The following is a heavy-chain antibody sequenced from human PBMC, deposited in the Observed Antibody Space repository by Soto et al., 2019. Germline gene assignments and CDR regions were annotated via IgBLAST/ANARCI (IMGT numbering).Heavy chain of an antibody. CDR3: AGEVGSGSDY. D-gene: IGHD6-19*01. J-gene: IGHJ4*02. V-gene: IGHV1-8*01. Sequence: QVQLVQSGAEVKKPGASVKVSCKASEYTFTSYDINWVRQATGQGLEWMGWMNPNRGNTGYAQKFQGRVTMPMNTSIGTAYRELSSLRSEYMAVYYCAGEVGSGSDYWGEVTLVTVFS. CDR2: MNPNRGNT. CDR1: EYTFTSYD.